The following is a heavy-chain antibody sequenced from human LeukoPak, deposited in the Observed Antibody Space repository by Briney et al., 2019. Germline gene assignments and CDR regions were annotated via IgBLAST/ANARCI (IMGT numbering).Heavy chain of an antibody. CDR2: ISYDGSNK. D-gene: IGHD5-12*01. CDR3: AKLNGYNHDY. Sequence: GGSLRLSCAASGFTFSSYGMHWVRQAPGKGLEWVAVISYDGSNKYYADSVKGRFTISRDNSKNTLYLQMNSLRAEDTAVYYCAKLNGYNHDYWGQGTLVTVSS. J-gene: IGHJ4*02. CDR1: GFTFSSYG. V-gene: IGHV3-30*18.